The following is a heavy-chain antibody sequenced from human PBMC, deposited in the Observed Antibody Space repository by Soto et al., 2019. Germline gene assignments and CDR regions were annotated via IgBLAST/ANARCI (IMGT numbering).Heavy chain of an antibody. Sequence: QVQLVQSGAEVQKPGASVKVSCKASGYPFTGYSVGWVRQAPGQGLEWMGWISAYSGDTYYAQRFQDSLSMTTDASTSTAYMELRSLRSDDTAVYYCARPSGSYGDYAWSLKYWGEGTLVTVSS. D-gene: IGHD4-17*01. J-gene: IGHJ4*02. V-gene: IGHV1-18*01. CDR1: GYPFTGYS. CDR2: ISAYSGDT. CDR3: ARPSGSYGDYAWSLKY.